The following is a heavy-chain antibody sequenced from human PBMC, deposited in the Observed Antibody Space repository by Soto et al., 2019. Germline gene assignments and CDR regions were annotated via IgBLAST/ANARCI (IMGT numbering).Heavy chain of an antibody. D-gene: IGHD2-2*01. V-gene: IGHV4-31*03. CDR1: GGFISSGDYY. Sequence: QVQLQESGPGLVKPSQTLSLTCTVSGGFISSGDYYWNCIRQLPGKGLEWIGYIEHSGSSFYNPSLKGRVDLALDTSKNQFSLKLNSVTAADTAVYYCAREVVPATVAFYYYYIDFWGKGMTVTVSS. CDR3: AREVVPATVAFYYYYIDF. CDR2: IEHSGSS. J-gene: IGHJ6*03.